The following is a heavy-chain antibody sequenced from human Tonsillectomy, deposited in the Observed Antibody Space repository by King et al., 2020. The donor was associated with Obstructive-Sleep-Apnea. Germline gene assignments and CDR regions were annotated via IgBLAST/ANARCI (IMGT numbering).Heavy chain of an antibody. Sequence: QLVQSGGGLVQPGGSLRLSCAVNGLTFSSSWMSWVRQSPGKGLEFLANIKPDGTLKFYADSVKGRFTISRDNAENSQYLQMNSLRAEDTAVYFWATDLNWGSDWGQGTLVTVSS. J-gene: IGHJ4*02. D-gene: IGHD7-27*01. CDR3: ATDLNWGSD. V-gene: IGHV3-7*03. CDR2: IKPDGTLK. CDR1: GLTFSSSW.